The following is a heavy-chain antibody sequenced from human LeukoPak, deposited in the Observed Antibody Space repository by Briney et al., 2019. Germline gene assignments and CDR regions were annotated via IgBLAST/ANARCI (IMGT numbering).Heavy chain of an antibody. CDR2: ISGPAGSW. Sequence: GSLRLSCAASGFTFSSYAMSWVRQAPGKGLEWVSAISGPAGSWDYADSVKGRFTISRDNSKNTLFLQMNSLRAEDTAIYYCAKKVGLVSAPLYYFDVWGQGTLVTVSS. J-gene: IGHJ4*02. D-gene: IGHD5/OR15-5a*01. CDR1: GFTFSSYA. CDR3: AKKVGLVSAPLYYFDV. V-gene: IGHV3-23*01.